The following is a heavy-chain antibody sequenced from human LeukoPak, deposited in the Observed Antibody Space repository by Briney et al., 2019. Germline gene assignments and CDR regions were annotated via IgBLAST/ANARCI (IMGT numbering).Heavy chain of an antibody. CDR3: ARDLGGYYQSSGPGYFDY. J-gene: IGHJ4*02. V-gene: IGHV4-59*01. CDR2: IFYSGNT. D-gene: IGHD3-22*01. Sequence: SETPSLTCTVSGASISSYYWSWIRQSPGKGLEWIGYIFYSGNTSNNPSLKSRVTISVDTSKNQFSLKLTSVTAADTAVYYCARDLGGYYQSSGPGYFDYWGQGTLVTVSS. CDR1: GASISSYY.